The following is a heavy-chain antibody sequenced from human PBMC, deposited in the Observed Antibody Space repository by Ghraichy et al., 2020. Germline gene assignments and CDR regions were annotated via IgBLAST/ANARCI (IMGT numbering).Heavy chain of an antibody. Sequence: SQTLSLTCTVSGGSITSGSFYWSWIRQPAGKGLEWIGRVYTSGSSNYNPSLESRVTMSIDAAKNQFSLSLSSVAAADTAVYYCAGLSYRSLRHYFDNWGRGTLVTVSS. J-gene: IGHJ4*02. V-gene: IGHV4-61*02. CDR3: AGLSYRSLRHYFDN. D-gene: IGHD6-19*01. CDR2: VYTSGSS. CDR1: GGSITSGSFY.